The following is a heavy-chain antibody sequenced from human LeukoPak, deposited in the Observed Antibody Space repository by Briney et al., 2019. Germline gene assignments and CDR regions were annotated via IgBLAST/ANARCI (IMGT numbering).Heavy chain of an antibody. CDR1: GGSIRSSSYY. V-gene: IGHV4-39*07. J-gene: IGHJ5*02. CDR3: ARSYNSGWYYWFDL. D-gene: IGHD6-19*01. CDR2: IYYSGIT. Sequence: SETLSLTCTVSGGSIRSSSYYWGWIRQPPGKGLEWIGTIYYSGITYYTPSLKSRVTISLDTSKNQFSLKLSSVTAADTAVYYCARSYNSGWYYWFDLWGQGTLVTVSS.